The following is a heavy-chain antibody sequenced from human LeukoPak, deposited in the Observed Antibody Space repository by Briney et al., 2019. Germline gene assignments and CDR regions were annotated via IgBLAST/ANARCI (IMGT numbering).Heavy chain of an antibody. Sequence: GGSLRLSCAASGFTFSSYAMSWVRQAPGKGLEWVSAISGSGGSTYYADSVKGRFTISRDNSKNTLYLQMNSLRAEDTAVYYCAKDLHGSCLFVVVVATSDAFDIWGQGTMVTVSS. CDR3: AKDLHGSCLFVVVVATSDAFDI. D-gene: IGHD2-15*01. CDR1: GFTFSSYA. J-gene: IGHJ3*02. CDR2: ISGSGGST. V-gene: IGHV3-23*01.